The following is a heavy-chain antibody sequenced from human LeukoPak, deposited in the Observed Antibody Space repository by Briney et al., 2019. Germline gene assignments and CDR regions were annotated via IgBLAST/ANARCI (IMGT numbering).Heavy chain of an antibody. Sequence: GGSLRLSCAASGFTFSNYGMHWVRQAPGKGLEWVAAISYDGSNQYYADSVKGRFTISRDNSKNTLFLQMSSLTAEDTAVYYCVKSRDGYNLLGYWGQGTLVTVSS. CDR3: VKSRDGYNLLGY. J-gene: IGHJ4*02. V-gene: IGHV3-30*18. D-gene: IGHD5-24*01. CDR2: ISYDGSNQ. CDR1: GFTFSNYG.